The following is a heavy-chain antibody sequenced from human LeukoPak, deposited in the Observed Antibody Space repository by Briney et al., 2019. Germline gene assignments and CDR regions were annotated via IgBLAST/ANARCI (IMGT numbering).Heavy chain of an antibody. Sequence: QPGGSLRLSCTASGFTFGDYAMSWFRQAPGKGLEWVGFIRSKAYGGTTEYAASVKGRFTISRDDSKSIAYLQMNSLKTEDTAVYCCTRAENDFWSGYYYFDYWGQGTLVTVSS. D-gene: IGHD3-3*01. V-gene: IGHV3-49*03. CDR2: IRSKAYGGTT. J-gene: IGHJ4*02. CDR1: GFTFGDYA. CDR3: TRAENDFWSGYYYFDY.